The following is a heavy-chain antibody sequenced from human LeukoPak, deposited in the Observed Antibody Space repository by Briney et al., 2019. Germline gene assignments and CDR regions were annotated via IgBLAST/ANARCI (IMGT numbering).Heavy chain of an antibody. D-gene: IGHD2-15*01. CDR1: GYTFTSYD. J-gene: IGHJ4*02. CDR3: ARDQDSVNPHFDY. Sequence: SVKVSCKASGYTFTSYDINWVRQATGQGLEWMGRIIPILGIANYAQKFQGRVTITADKSTSTAYMELSSLRSEDTAVYYCARDQDSVNPHFDYWGQGTLVTVSS. CDR2: IIPILGIA. V-gene: IGHV1-69*04.